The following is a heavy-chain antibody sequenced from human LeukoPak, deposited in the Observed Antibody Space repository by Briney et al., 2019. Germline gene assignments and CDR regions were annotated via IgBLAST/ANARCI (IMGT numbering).Heavy chain of an antibody. Sequence: SETLSLTCTVSGGSISSGDYYWSWIRQPPGKGLEWIGYIYYSGSTNYNPSLKSRVTISVDTSKNQFSLKLSSVTAADTAVYYCARETSSEYGYVYWGQGTLVTVSS. CDR2: IYYSGST. D-gene: IGHD5-18*01. V-gene: IGHV4-61*08. J-gene: IGHJ4*02. CDR3: ARETSSEYGYVY. CDR1: GGSISSGDYY.